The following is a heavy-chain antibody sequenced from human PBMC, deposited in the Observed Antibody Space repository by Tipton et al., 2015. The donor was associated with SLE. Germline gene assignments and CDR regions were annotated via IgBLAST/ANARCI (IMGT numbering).Heavy chain of an antibody. CDR1: GDSITNSNYN. J-gene: IGHJ4*02. D-gene: IGHD3-3*01. Sequence: TLSLTCTVSGDSITNSNYNWGWIRQSPGKGLEWIGSISYSGDTNYNPSLMSRVTIPRETSKNQFSLKLSFVTAADTAFYYCARIEDFWSGRIDYWGQGTLITVSS. V-gene: IGHV4-39*07. CDR3: ARIEDFWSGRIDY. CDR2: ISYSGDT.